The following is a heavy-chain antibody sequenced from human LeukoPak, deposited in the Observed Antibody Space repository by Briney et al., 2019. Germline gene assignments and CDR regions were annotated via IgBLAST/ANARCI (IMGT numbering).Heavy chain of an antibody. D-gene: IGHD1-1*01. CDR2: IKPDGSEK. J-gene: IGHJ4*02. V-gene: IGHV3-7*01. CDR3: VRDKVDNAYTGSLFDY. CDR1: GFAFSSYW. Sequence: GGSLRLSCGTSGFAFSSYWMSWVRPAPGKGLEWVGIIKPDGSEKHYVDSVKGRFTISRDNAKNSVYLQMNSLRAEDTAVYYCVRDKVDNAYTGSLFDYWGQGTLVTVSS.